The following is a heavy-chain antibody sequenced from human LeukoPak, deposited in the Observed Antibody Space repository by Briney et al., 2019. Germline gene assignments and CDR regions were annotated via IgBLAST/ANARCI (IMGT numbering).Heavy chain of an antibody. CDR1: GGSISSSY. CDR3: ARLDGSNSFFDH. J-gene: IGHJ4*02. D-gene: IGHD4-11*01. Sequence: PSETLSLTCTVSGGSISSSYWGWIRQPPGKGLEWIGFIYTSGSTNYNPSLKSPVTMSVDRSKNQFSLNLSSVTAADTAVYFCARLDGSNSFFDHWGQGTLVTVSS. V-gene: IGHV4-4*09. CDR2: IYTSGST.